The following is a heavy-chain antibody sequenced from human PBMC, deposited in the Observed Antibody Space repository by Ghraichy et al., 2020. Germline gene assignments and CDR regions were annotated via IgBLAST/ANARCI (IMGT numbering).Heavy chain of an antibody. CDR2: IYTSGST. CDR3: ARDTGYSNYLATSEIDP. Sequence: ESLNISCTVSGGSISMYYWSWIRQPAGKGLEWIGRIYTSGSTNYNPSLKSRVTMSVDTSKNQFSLKLSSVTAADTAVYYCARDTGYSNYLATSEIDPWGQGTLVTVSS. V-gene: IGHV4-4*07. CDR1: GGSISMYY. J-gene: IGHJ5*02. D-gene: IGHD4-11*01.